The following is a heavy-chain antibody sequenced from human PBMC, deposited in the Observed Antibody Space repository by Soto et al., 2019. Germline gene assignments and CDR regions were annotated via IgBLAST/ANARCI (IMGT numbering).Heavy chain of an antibody. J-gene: IGHJ4*02. Sequence: ESGGGVVQPGRSLRLSCAASGFTFSSYGMHWVRQAPGKGLEWVAVIWYDGSNKYYADSVKGRFTISRDNSKNTLYLQMNSLRAEDTAVYYCARQSTTVTTFDYWGQGTLVTVSS. CDR2: IWYDGSNK. CDR3: ARQSTTVTTFDY. V-gene: IGHV3-33*01. D-gene: IGHD4-17*01. CDR1: GFTFSSYG.